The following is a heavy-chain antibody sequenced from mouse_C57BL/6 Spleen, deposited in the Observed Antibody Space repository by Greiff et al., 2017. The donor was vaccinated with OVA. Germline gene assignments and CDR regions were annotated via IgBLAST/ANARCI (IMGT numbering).Heavy chain of an antibody. J-gene: IGHJ2*01. D-gene: IGHD5-1-1*01. Sequence: QVQLKESGPELVKPGASVKISCKASGYAFSSSWMNWVKQRPGKGLEWIGRIYPGDGDTNYNGKFKGKATLTADKSSSTAYMQLSSLTSEDSAVYFCAGVYHPFFDYWGQGTTLTVSS. CDR3: AGVYHPFFDY. V-gene: IGHV1-82*01. CDR2: IYPGDGDT. CDR1: GYAFSSSW.